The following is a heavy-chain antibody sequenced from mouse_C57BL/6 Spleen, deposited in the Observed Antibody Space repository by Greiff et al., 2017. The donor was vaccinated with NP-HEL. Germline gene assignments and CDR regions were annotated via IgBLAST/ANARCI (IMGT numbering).Heavy chain of an antibody. Sequence: VQLQQSGAELVKPGASVKISCKASGYAFSSYWMNWVKQRPGKGLEWIGQIYPGDGDTNYNGKFKGEATLTADKSSSTAYMQLSSLTSEDSAVYFCARGITTVVATGGYWGQGTTLTVSS. CDR3: ARGITTVVATGGY. CDR1: GYAFSSYW. J-gene: IGHJ2*01. V-gene: IGHV1-80*01. CDR2: IYPGDGDT. D-gene: IGHD1-1*01.